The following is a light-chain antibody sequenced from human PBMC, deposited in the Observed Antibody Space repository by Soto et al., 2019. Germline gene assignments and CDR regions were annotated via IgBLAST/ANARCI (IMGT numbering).Light chain of an antibody. CDR2: DAS. V-gene: IGKV3-11*01. J-gene: IGKJ2*01. CDR3: QQRSNWPPYT. Sequence: SVLTQSPATLSLSPGERATLSCRASQSVSSYLAWYQQKPGQAPRLLIYDASNRATGIPARFSGSGSGTDFTLTISSLEPEDFAVYYCQQRSNWPPYTFGQGTKLEIK. CDR1: QSVSSY.